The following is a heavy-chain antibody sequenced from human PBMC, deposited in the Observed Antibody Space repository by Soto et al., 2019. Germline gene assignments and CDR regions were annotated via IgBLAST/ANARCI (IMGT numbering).Heavy chain of an antibody. CDR1: GGTFSSYA. D-gene: IGHD3-22*01. CDR2: IIPIFGTA. V-gene: IGHV1-69*01. Sequence: QVQLVQSGAEVKKPGSSVKVSCKASGGTFSSYAISWVRQAPGQGLEWMGGIIPIFGTANYAQKFQGRVTITADESTSTAYMDLSSLRSEDTAVYYCARDLYTDDYDSSGPYPGSYGMDVSGQGTTVTVSS. J-gene: IGHJ6*02. CDR3: ARDLYTDDYDSSGPYPGSYGMDV.